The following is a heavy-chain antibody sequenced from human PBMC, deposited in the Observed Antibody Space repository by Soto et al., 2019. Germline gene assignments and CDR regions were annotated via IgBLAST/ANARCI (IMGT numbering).Heavy chain of an antibody. D-gene: IGHD2-15*01. CDR3: ARESGYYYYYIDV. J-gene: IGHJ6*03. V-gene: IGHV3-48*01. Sequence: GGSLRLSCAASGFTFSNYHMAWVRQAPGKGLEWLSYISISSETIYYADSVRGRFTVSRDNAKNSLYLQMSSLRAENAAVYYCARESGYYYYYIDVWGIGTTVTVSS. CDR1: GFTFSNYH. CDR2: ISISSETI.